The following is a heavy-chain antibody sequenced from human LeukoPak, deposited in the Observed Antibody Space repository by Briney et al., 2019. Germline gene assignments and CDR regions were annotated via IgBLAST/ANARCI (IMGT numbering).Heavy chain of an antibody. J-gene: IGHJ4*02. CDR2: IYSGGIT. V-gene: IGHV3-66*04. Sequence: GGSLRLSCAASGFDVSTYYMSWVRQPPGKGLEWVSVIYSGGITDYADSVKGRFTISRDNSKNTLYLQMNSLRAEDTAIYYCLRHHDHWGQGTLVTVSS. CDR3: LRHHDH. D-gene: IGHD3-3*01. CDR1: GFDVSTYY.